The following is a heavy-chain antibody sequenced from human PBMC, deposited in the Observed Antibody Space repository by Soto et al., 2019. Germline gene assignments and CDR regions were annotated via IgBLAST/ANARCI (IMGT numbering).Heavy chain of an antibody. CDR3: ASVRGTGIGFALEY. J-gene: IGHJ4*02. Sequence: EVQLVESGGGLVQSGGSLRLSCAASGFVFSSYSMNWVRQAPGKGLEWVSYISSSRSTIYYADSVKGRFTISRDNAKNSLCLQMTSLRAEDTAVYYCASVRGTGIGFALEYWGQGTLVTVSS. CDR2: ISSSRSTI. CDR1: GFVFSSYS. D-gene: IGHD3-10*01. V-gene: IGHV3-48*01.